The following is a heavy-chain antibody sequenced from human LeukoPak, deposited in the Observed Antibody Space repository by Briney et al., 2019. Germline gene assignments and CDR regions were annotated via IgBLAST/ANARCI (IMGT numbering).Heavy chain of an antibody. CDR1: GFTFSSYG. Sequence: PGGSLRLSCAASGFTFSSYGMHWVRQAPGKGLEWVAFIRYDGGNKYYADSVKGRFTISRDNSKNTLYLQMNSLRAEDTAVYYCPKDPYEYCGGDCYLDYFDYWGQGTLVTVSS. CDR3: PKDPYEYCGGDCYLDYFDY. D-gene: IGHD2-21*01. J-gene: IGHJ4*02. CDR2: IRYDGGNK. V-gene: IGHV3-30*02.